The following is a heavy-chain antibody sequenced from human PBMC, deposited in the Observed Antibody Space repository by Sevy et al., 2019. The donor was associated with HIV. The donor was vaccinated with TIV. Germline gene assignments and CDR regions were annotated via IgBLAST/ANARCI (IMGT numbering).Heavy chain of an antibody. J-gene: IGHJ3*01. D-gene: IGHD3-22*01. Sequence: GGSLRLTCAASGFTFNTHAMNWVRRAPGKGLEWVSVISGTGSSTAYADSVKGRFTISRDNSKNTLYLQMNCLRADDTAVYYCAKALNPALESMIEVIFRTLKGFDVWRQGTMVTVSS. CDR1: GFTFNTHA. CDR3: AKALNPALESMIEVIFRTLKGFDV. CDR2: ISGTGSST. V-gene: IGHV3-23*01.